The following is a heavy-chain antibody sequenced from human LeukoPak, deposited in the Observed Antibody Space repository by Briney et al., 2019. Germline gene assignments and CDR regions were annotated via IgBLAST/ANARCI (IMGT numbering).Heavy chain of an antibody. CDR1: GSRFTSYW. Sequence: LGASLKISCKGSGSRFTSYWNSGVRQLPGRGLEWMGGIDPSDSYTDYSPSFQGHVTTSADKSLSTAYLQWSSLKASDTALYYCAVMVRGAYFDYWGQGTLVTVSS. J-gene: IGHJ4*02. D-gene: IGHD3-10*01. V-gene: IGHV5-10-1*01. CDR3: AVMVRGAYFDY. CDR2: IDPSDSYT.